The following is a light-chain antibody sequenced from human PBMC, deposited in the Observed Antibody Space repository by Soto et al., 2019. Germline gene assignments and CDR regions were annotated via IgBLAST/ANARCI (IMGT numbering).Light chain of an antibody. V-gene: IGKV3-11*01. CDR1: ESVSRN. CDR3: QQRSNWPLT. CDR2: GAS. J-gene: IGKJ4*01. Sequence: EVVMTQSPATLSVSPGERATLSCRASESVSRNLAWYQQKPGQAPRLVIYGASNRATGIPARFSGSGSGTDFTLTISSLEPEDFAVYYCQQRSNWPLTFGGGTKVDIK.